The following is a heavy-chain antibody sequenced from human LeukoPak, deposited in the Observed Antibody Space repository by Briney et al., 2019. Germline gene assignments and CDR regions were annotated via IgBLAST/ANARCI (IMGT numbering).Heavy chain of an antibody. D-gene: IGHD4-17*01. J-gene: IGHJ6*03. Sequence: ASVKVSCKASGYSFSNHTIDWVRQAPGQGLEWMGWINTNTGDPTYAQGFTGRFVFSLDTSVSTAYLQISSLTAEDTAVYYCARVERLRLGYYYTDVWGKGTTVTVSS. CDR1: GYSFSNHT. CDR2: INTNTGDP. V-gene: IGHV7-4-1*02. CDR3: ARVERLRLGYYYTDV.